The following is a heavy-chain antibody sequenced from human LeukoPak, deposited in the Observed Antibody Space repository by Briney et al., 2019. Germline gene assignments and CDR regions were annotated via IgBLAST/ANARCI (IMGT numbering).Heavy chain of an antibody. CDR2: IYPGDSDT. V-gene: IGHV5-51*01. J-gene: IGHJ4*02. CDR1: GYSFTSYW. D-gene: IGHD3-10*01. Sequence: GESLKISCKGSGYSFTSYWIGSVRQMPGKGLEWMGIIYPGDSDTRYSPSFQGQVTISADKSISTAYLQWSRLEASETAQYYCGGREVGYYGSGSFDYWGQGTLVTVSS. CDR3: GGREVGYYGSGSFDY.